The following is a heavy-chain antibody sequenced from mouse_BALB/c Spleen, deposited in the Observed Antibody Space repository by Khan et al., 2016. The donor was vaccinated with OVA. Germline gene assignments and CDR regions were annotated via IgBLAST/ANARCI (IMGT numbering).Heavy chain of an antibody. CDR3: ERRGAAGATWDYFDD. D-gene: IGHD3-1*01. V-gene: IGHV1-63*02. J-gene: IGHJ2*01. CDR2: TYPGGGYI. Sequence: QIQLVQSGAELVRPGTSVKMSCKAAGYTFTNYWIGWVKQRPGHGLEWIGDTYPGGGYINYNEKFKGKATLTADTSSSTAYMQLSGLTSEDSAIYYCERRGAAGATWDYFDDWGQGTTLPVSS. CDR1: GYTFTNYW.